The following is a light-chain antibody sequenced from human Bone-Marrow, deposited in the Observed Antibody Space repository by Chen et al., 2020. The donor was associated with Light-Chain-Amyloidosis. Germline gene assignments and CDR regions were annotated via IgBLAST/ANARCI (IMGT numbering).Light chain of an antibody. Sequence: QSALTQPASLSGSPGQSITISCTRTSSDVRGDNHVSWYQQHPDKPPKLMIYDVTNRPSWVPDRFSGSKSDNTASLTISGLQTEDEADYFCSSYTITNTLVFGSGTRVTVL. V-gene: IGLV2-14*01. J-gene: IGLJ1*01. CDR3: SSYTITNTLV. CDR1: SSDVRGDNH. CDR2: DVT.